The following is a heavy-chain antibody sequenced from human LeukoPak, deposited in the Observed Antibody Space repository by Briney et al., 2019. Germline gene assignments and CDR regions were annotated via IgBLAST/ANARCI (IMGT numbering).Heavy chain of an antibody. V-gene: IGHV3-7*01. J-gene: IGHJ4*02. CDR2: IKQDGGQI. Sequence: GGFLRLSCAASEFTFNSYWMSWVRQAPGKGLEWVANIKQDGGQIYYLDSVKGRFTVSRDNAKNSLYLQMNSLRAEDTAVYYCARLGARQMLEYWGQGTLVTVSS. D-gene: IGHD4-17*01. CDR1: EFTFNSYW. CDR3: ARLGARQMLEY.